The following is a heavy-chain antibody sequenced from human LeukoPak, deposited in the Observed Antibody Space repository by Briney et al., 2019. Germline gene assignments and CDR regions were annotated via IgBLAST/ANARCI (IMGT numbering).Heavy chain of an antibody. V-gene: IGHV3-48*04. CDR2: ISSSGATI. CDR1: GFTFRSYS. J-gene: IGHJ4*02. D-gene: IGHD1-14*01. Sequence: GGSLRLSCAASGFTFRSYSMNWVRQAPGKGLEWVSCISSSGATIYYADSVRGRFTISRDNAKNSLYLQMNSLRGEDTAVYYCATKVPNEPAFDYWGQGTLVTVSS. CDR3: ATKVPNEPAFDY.